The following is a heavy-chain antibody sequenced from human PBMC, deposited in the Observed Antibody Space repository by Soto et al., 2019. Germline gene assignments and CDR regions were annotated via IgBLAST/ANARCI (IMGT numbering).Heavy chain of an antibody. Sequence: PXXTLSLACTVSGGSISSSSYYWGWIRQPPGKGLEWIGSIYYSGSTYYNPSLKSRVTISVDTSKNQFSLKLRSVTAADTAVYYCAINSGSPTWRGQGALVTVSS. J-gene: IGHJ4*02. V-gene: IGHV4-39*01. CDR3: AINSGSPTW. CDR1: GGSISSSSYY. CDR2: IYYSGST. D-gene: IGHD1-26*01.